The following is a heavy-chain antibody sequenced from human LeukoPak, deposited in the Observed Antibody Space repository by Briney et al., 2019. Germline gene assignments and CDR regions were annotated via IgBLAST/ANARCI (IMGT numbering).Heavy chain of an antibody. CDR1: GYTFTGYY. V-gene: IGHV1-2*02. D-gene: IGHD6-19*01. Sequence: GASVKVSCKASGYTFTGYYMHWVRQAPGQGLEWMGWINPNSGGTNYAQKFQGRVTMTRDTSISTAYMELSRLRSDDTAVYHCAKGGYKFDSSGHNYFDYWGQGTLVTVSS. CDR2: INPNSGGT. CDR3: AKGGYKFDSSGHNYFDY. J-gene: IGHJ4*02.